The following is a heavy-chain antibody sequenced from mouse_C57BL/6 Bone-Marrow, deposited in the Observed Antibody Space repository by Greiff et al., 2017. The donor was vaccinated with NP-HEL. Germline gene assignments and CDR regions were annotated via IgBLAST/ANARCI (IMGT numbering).Heavy chain of an antibody. J-gene: IGHJ2*01. CDR2: IYPRSGNT. D-gene: IGHD2-4*01. CDR1: GYPFTSYG. Sequence: VQLQQSGAELARPGASVKLSCKASGYPFTSYGISWVKQRTGQGLEWIGEIYPRSGNTYYNEKFKGKATLTADKSSSTAYMELRSLTSEDSAVYFCARGDYAPYYFDYWGQGTTLTVSS. CDR3: ARGDYAPYYFDY. V-gene: IGHV1-81*01.